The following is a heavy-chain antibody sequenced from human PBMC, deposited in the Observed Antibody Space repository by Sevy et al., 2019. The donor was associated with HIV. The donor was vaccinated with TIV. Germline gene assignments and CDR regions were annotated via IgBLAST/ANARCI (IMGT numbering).Heavy chain of an antibody. CDR1: DGSISSSSYY. Sequence: SDTLSLTCTVSDGSISSSSYYWGWIRQPPGKGLEWIGSIYYSGSTYYNPSLKSRVTISVDTSKNQFSLKLSSVTAADTAVYYCARHVVVTATLDYWGQGTLVTVSS. J-gene: IGHJ4*02. V-gene: IGHV4-39*01. D-gene: IGHD2-21*02. CDR2: IYYSGST. CDR3: ARHVVVTATLDY.